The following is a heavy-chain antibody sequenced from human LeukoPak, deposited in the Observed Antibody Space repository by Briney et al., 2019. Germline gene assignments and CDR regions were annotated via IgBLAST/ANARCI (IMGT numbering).Heavy chain of an antibody. CDR2: IRYDANIK. D-gene: IGHD2-2*01. V-gene: IGHV3-30*02. CDR3: AKEGTAGHSSIDAMKN. J-gene: IGHJ4*02. Sequence: PGGSLRLSCAASGFTFSSLGLHWVRQAPGKGLEWVAFIRYDANIKYYADSVKGRLTISRDNSKNTLYLQVNSLRSEDTAMYYCAKEGTAGHSSIDAMKNWGQGTLVTVSS. CDR1: GFTFSSLG.